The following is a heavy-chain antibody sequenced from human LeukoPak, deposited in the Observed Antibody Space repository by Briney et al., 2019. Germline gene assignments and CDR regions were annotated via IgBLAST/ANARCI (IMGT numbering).Heavy chain of an antibody. D-gene: IGHD3-16*02. V-gene: IGHV1-69*13. CDR1: GGTFSSYA. CDR3: ARGDYVWGSYRSALCNWFDP. J-gene: IGHJ5*02. CDR2: IIPIFGTA. Sequence: ASVKVSCKASGGTFSSYAISWVRQAPGQGLEWMGGIIPIFGTANYAQKFQGRVTITADESTSTAYMELSSLRSEDTAVYYCARGDYVWGSYRSALCNWFDPWGQGTLVTVSS.